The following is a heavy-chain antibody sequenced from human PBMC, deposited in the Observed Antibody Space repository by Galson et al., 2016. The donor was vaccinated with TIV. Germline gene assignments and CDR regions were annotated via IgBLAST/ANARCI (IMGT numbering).Heavy chain of an antibody. D-gene: IGHD2/OR15-2a*01. CDR1: GDSLSDLS. Sequence: SCKVSGDSLSDLSMHWVRQAPGKGLEWMAGFDPEQHKKIYAQKLEGSVTLTDDTSTDTAFLELSSLSFEDTAVYYCASVAWFPGLSLDNWGQGTLVIVSS. CDR2: FDPEQHKK. J-gene: IGHJ4*02. CDR3: ASVAWFPGLSLDN. V-gene: IGHV1-24*01.